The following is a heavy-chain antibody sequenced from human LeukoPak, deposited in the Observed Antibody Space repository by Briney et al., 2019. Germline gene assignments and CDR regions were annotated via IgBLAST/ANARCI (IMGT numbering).Heavy chain of an antibody. J-gene: IGHJ4*02. Sequence: ASVKVSCKASGYTFTSYGISWVRQAPGQGLEWMGWISAYNGNTDYAQKLQGRVTMTTDTSTSTAYMELRSLRSDDTAVYYCARAWDYYDSSGYSPHFDYWGQGTLITVSS. CDR1: GYTFTSYG. V-gene: IGHV1-18*01. CDR2: ISAYNGNT. CDR3: ARAWDYYDSSGYSPHFDY. D-gene: IGHD3-22*01.